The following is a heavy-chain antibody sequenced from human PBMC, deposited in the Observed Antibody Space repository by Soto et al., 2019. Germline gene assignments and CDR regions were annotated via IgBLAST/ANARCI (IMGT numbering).Heavy chain of an antibody. CDR3: AKDWRESLPGDAFDI. CDR2: IYSGGST. J-gene: IGHJ3*02. D-gene: IGHD3-10*01. CDR1: GFTVSSNY. V-gene: IGHV3-53*01. Sequence: GGSLRLSCAASGFTVSSNYMSWVRQAPGKGLEWVSVIYSGGSTYYADSVKGRFTISRDNAKNSLYLQMNSLRAEDTAVYYCAKDWRESLPGDAFDIWGQGTMVTVSS.